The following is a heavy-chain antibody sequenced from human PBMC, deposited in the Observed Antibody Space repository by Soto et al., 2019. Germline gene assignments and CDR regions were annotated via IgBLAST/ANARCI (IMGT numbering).Heavy chain of an antibody. J-gene: IGHJ6*02. CDR3: AREAWDYYGSGSYYNWSYGMDV. CDR1: GGSFSGYY. D-gene: IGHD3-10*01. CDR2: INHSGST. Sequence: PSETLSLTCAVYGGSFSGYYWSWIHQPPGKGLEWIGEINHSGSTNYNPSLKSRVTISVDTSKNQFSLKLSSVTAADTAVYYCAREAWDYYGSGSYYNWSYGMDVWGQGTTVTVSS. V-gene: IGHV4-34*01.